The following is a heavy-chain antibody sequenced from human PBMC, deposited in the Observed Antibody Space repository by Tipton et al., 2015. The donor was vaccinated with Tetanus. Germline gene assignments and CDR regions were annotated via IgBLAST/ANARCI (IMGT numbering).Heavy chain of an antibody. J-gene: IGHJ5*02. CDR3: ARTADNWFDP. Sequence: TLSLTCAVYGGSFSGYYWNWIRQPPGKGLEWIGNIYSYNGNTLQNPSLQSRVTISLDKSKNQFSLKLRSVTAADTAVYYCARTADNWFDPWGQGTLVTVSS. D-gene: IGHD2-21*02. CDR1: GGSFSGYY. CDR2: IYSYNGNT. V-gene: IGHV4-34*01.